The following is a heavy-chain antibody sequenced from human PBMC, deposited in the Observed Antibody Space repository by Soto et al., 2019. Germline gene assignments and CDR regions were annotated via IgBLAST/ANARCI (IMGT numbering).Heavy chain of an antibody. V-gene: IGHV3-30-3*01. CDR3: ARDAEYSSVFDY. CDR2: ISYDGNDK. Sequence: QVHLVESGGGVVLPARSLRLSCVASGFIFNSYGFHWVRQAPGRGLEWVAAISYDGNDKNYADSVKGRFTISRDNSNNTLFLQMDSLKPGDTALYYCARDAEYSSVFDYWGQGSLVTVSS. D-gene: IGHD6-6*01. CDR1: GFIFNSYG. J-gene: IGHJ4*02.